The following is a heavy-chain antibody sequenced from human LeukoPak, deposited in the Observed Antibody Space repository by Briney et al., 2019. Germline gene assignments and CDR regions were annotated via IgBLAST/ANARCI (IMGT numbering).Heavy chain of an antibody. J-gene: IGHJ4*02. V-gene: IGHV1-18*01. CDR2: ITGYNGST. CDR3: ARRRSEEFDIAC. Sequence: GASVKLSCKASGFTFSTYWMNWVRQAPGQGLEWISCITGYNGSTNYADKLQGRFTMTTDTAKNTAYIQLSSLRADDTAVYYCARRRSEEFDIACWGEGPLVTVSS. D-gene: IGHD6-19*01. CDR1: GFTFSTYW.